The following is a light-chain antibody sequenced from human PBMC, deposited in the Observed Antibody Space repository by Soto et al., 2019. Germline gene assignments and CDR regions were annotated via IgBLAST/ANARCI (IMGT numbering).Light chain of an antibody. J-gene: IGKJ4*01. Sequence: EIMLTQSPGTLSLSPGERATLSCRASQSVTSSYLAWYQQKPGQAPRLLIYGASSRATGIPDRFSGGGSGTDFTLTISRLEPEDFAVYYCQQYGSSPRTFGGGTKVEIK. CDR2: GAS. V-gene: IGKV3-20*01. CDR3: QQYGSSPRT. CDR1: QSVTSSY.